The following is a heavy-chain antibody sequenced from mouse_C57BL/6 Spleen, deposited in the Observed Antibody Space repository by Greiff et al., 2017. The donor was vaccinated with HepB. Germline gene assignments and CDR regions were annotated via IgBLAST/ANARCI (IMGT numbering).Heavy chain of an antibody. J-gene: IGHJ4*01. CDR3: TRWDGNAMDY. D-gene: IGHD2-1*01. Sequence: QVHVKQSGAELVRPGASVTLSCKASGYTFTDYEMHWVKQTPVHGLEWIGAIDPETGGTAYNQKFKGKAILTADKSSSTAYMELRSLTSEDSAVYYCTRWDGNAMDYWGQGTSVTVSS. CDR2: IDPETGGT. CDR1: GYTFTDYE. V-gene: IGHV1-15*01.